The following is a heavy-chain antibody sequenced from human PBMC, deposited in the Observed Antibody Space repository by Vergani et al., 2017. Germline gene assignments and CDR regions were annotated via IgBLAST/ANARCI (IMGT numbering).Heavy chain of an antibody. J-gene: IGHJ4*02. Sequence: EVQLVESGGDLVQPGRSLRLSCQTSGFNFGEYGVSWVRQAPGKGLEWIGFIRSKTYGATTEYAASVRGRFTISRDDSKGIAYLQMSSLKKEDTAVYRCAVEIYDYGGGRDFDYWGQGTLVVVSS. D-gene: IGHD4-23*01. V-gene: IGHV3-49*04. CDR2: IRSKTYGATT. CDR1: GFNFGEYG. CDR3: AVEIYDYGGGRDFDY.